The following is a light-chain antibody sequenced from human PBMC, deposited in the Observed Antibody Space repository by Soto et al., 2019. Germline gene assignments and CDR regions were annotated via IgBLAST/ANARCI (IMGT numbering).Light chain of an antibody. V-gene: IGKV1-5*03. Sequence: DIQMTQSPSPLSASVGDRVTITCRASESIDSWLAWHQQKPGRAPKLLISKASSLESRVPSRFSGSGSGTEFTLTISSLQPDDFATYYCQQYNSYRAFGQGTRWIS. CDR3: QQYNSYRA. CDR2: KAS. J-gene: IGKJ1*01. CDR1: ESIDSW.